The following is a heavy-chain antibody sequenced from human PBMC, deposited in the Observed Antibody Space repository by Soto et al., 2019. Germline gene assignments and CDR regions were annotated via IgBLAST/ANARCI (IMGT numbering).Heavy chain of an antibody. CDR2: ISGTSNYI. CDR1: GFTVSAYT. CDR3: ARPSYSRGWSYFAY. Sequence: EVLMVESGGGLVKPGGSLRLSCAASGFTVSAYTMNWVRQAPGKGLEWVSSISGTSNYIYYAESVKGRFTISRDNAKNSLYLQMNILRAEDTAVYYCARPSYSRGWSYFAYWGQGTLVSVSS. V-gene: IGHV3-21*01. J-gene: IGHJ4*02. D-gene: IGHD6-19*01.